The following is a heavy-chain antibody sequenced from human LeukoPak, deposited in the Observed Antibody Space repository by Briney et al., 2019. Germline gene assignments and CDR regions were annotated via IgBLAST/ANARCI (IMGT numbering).Heavy chain of an antibody. Sequence: SETLSLTCSVSGSSISSAYYWGWIRQPPGKGLEWIGSIYHSGNTYYNPSLKSRVTISVDTSKNQFSLKLSSVTAADTAVYYCAREDPGSSGWLGMDVWGQGTTVTVSS. D-gene: IGHD6-19*01. CDR2: IYHSGNT. CDR1: GSSISSAYY. V-gene: IGHV4-38-2*02. CDR3: AREDPGSSGWLGMDV. J-gene: IGHJ6*02.